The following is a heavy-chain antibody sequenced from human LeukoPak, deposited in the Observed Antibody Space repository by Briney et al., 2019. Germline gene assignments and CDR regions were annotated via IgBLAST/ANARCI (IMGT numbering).Heavy chain of an antibody. D-gene: IGHD3-22*01. Sequence: GGPLRLSCAASGFTFSSYGMHWVRQAPGKGLEWVAFIRYDGSNKYYADSVKGRFTISRDNSKNTLYLQMNSLRAEDTAVYYCAKDQGIFYYDSSGLDYWGQGTLVTVSS. CDR3: AKDQGIFYYDSSGLDY. CDR2: IRYDGSNK. J-gene: IGHJ4*02. CDR1: GFTFSSYG. V-gene: IGHV3-30*02.